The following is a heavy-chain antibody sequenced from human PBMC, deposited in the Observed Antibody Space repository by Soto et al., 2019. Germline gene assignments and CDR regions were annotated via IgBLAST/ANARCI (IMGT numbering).Heavy chain of an antibody. V-gene: IGHV3-7*01. CDR2: IKQDGSEK. Sequence: PGGSLRLSCAASGFTFSSYWMSWVRQAPGKGLEWVANIKQDGSEKYYVDSVKGRFTISRDNAKNSLYLQMNSLRAEDTAVYYCARDKAVVPAAMGWFDPWGQGTLVTVSS. CDR3: ARDKAVVPAAMGWFDP. J-gene: IGHJ5*02. D-gene: IGHD2-2*01. CDR1: GFTFSSYW.